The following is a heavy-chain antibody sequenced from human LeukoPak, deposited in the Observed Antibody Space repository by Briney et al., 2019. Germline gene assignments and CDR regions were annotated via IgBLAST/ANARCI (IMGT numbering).Heavy chain of an antibody. J-gene: IGHJ4*02. CDR2: ISAYNGNT. D-gene: IGHD6-13*01. CDR1: GYTFTSYG. Sequence: ASVKVSCKASGYTFTSYGISWVRQAPGQGLEWMGWISAYNGNTNYAQKLQGRVTMTTDTSTSTAYMELRSLRSDDTAVYYCARGSSDGIAAAEGFDYWGQGTLVTVSS. CDR3: ARGSSDGIAAAEGFDY. V-gene: IGHV1-18*01.